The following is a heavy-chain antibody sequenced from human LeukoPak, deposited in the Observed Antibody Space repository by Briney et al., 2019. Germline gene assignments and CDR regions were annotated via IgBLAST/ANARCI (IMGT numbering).Heavy chain of an antibody. CDR3: ARDRGIAAAGSHFDY. V-gene: IGHV3-66*01. CDR1: GFTVSSNY. Sequence: PGGSLRLSCAAPGFTVSSNYMSWVHQAPGKGLEWVSVIYSGGSTYYADSVKGRFTISRDNSKNTLYLQMNSLRAEDTAVYYCARDRGIAAAGSHFDYWGQGTLVTVSS. D-gene: IGHD6-13*01. CDR2: IYSGGST. J-gene: IGHJ4*02.